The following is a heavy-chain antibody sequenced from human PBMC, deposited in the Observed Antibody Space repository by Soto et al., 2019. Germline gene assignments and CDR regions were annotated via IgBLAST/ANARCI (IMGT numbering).Heavy chain of an antibody. D-gene: IGHD2-8*02. Sequence: GGSLRLSCAASGFICSSYDMSWVRRAPGKGLEWVSTILVGGSTHYEDSVKGRFTISRDRSKNTLYLQMNSLTAGDTAVYYCAKATATGGGAFDICGQGTMVTVSS. J-gene: IGHJ3*02. V-gene: IGHV3-23*01. CDR2: ILVGGST. CDR1: GFICSSYD. CDR3: AKATATGGGAFDI.